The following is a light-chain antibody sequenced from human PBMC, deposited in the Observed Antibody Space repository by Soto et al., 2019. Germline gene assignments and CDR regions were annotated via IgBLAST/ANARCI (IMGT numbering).Light chain of an antibody. CDR2: GAS. Sequence: EIVMTQSPATLSVSPGERATLSCRASQSVGSNLAWYQQKPGQAPRLLIYGASTGATGIPARFSGSGSGTELTLAISSLQSEDFAVYYCQQYNNWPSWTFGQGTKVEIK. V-gene: IGKV3-15*01. CDR3: QQYNNWPSWT. J-gene: IGKJ1*01. CDR1: QSVGSN.